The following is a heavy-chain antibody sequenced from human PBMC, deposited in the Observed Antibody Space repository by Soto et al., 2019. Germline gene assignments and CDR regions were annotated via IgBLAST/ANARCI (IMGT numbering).Heavy chain of an antibody. V-gene: IGHV3-30-3*01. CDR1: GFTFSSYA. Sequence: GGSLRLSCAASGFTFSSYAMHWVRQAPGKGLEWVAVISYDGSNKYYADSVKGRFTISRDNSKNTLYLQMNSLRAEDTAVYYCARDPEPVLRYFDWLPPPYSFYFDYWGQGTLVTVSS. J-gene: IGHJ4*02. CDR2: ISYDGSNK. CDR3: ARDPEPVLRYFDWLPPPYSFYFDY. D-gene: IGHD3-9*01.